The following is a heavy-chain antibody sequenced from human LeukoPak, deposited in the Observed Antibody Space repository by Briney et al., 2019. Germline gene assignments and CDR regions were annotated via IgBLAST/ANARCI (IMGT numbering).Heavy chain of an antibody. Sequence: GGSLRLSCAASGFTFSSYAMSWVRQAPGKGLEWVSAISGSGGSTNYADSVWGRFTISRDNPANTLYLPMNRLIGADTAVYYCAKSGRNYYDSSGYRYYYYMDVWGKGTTVTVSS. CDR1: GFTFSSYA. V-gene: IGHV3-23*01. CDR2: ISGSGGST. D-gene: IGHD3-22*01. CDR3: AKSGRNYYDSSGYRYYYYMDV. J-gene: IGHJ6*03.